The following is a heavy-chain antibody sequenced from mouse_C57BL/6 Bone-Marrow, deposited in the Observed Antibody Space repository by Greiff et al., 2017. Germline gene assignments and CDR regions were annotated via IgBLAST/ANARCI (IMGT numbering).Heavy chain of an antibody. CDR3: ARGGLRRGGFAY. Sequence: QVQLQQSGAELVRPGTSVKMSCKASGYTFTNYWIGWAKQRPGHGLEWIGDIYPGGGYTNYNEKFKGKATLTADKSSSTAYMQFSRLTSEDSAIYYCARGGLRRGGFAYWGQGTLVTVSA. CDR1: GYTFTNYW. J-gene: IGHJ3*01. D-gene: IGHD2-4*01. CDR2: IYPGGGYT. V-gene: IGHV1-63*01.